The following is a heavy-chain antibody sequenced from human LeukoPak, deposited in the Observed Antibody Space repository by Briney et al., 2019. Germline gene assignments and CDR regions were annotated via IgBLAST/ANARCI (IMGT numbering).Heavy chain of an antibody. CDR1: GFSFDDYA. CDR2: ISWNSGSI. Sequence: GTSLRLSCAASGFSFDDYAMHWVRQAPGKGLEWVSGISWNSGSIGYADSVKGRFTTSRDNAKNSLYLQMNSLRAEDTAVYYCANLGQIPYYYDSSGHFDYWGQGILVTVSS. D-gene: IGHD3-22*01. CDR3: ANLGQIPYYYDSSGHFDY. V-gene: IGHV3-9*01. J-gene: IGHJ4*02.